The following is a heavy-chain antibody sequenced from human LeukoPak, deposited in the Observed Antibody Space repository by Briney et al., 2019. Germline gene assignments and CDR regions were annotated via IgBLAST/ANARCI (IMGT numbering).Heavy chain of an antibody. V-gene: IGHV3-43*02. Sequence: GGSLTLSCAVSGFTFNDYHMHWVRQAPGKGLEWVSYISGDGSVTYYADSVKSRFTISRDNSKNSLYLQMNSLRVEDTALYYCATGSQPGTTFDYWGQGTLVTASS. J-gene: IGHJ4*02. CDR2: ISGDGSVT. CDR3: ATGSQPGTTFDY. CDR1: GFTFNDYH. D-gene: IGHD1-14*01.